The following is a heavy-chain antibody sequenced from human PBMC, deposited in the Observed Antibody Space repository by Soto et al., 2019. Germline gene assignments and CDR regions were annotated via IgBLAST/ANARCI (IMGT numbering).Heavy chain of an antibody. Sequence: GGSLRLSCAASGFTFSSYAMSWVRQAPGKGLEWVSAISGSGGSTYYADSVKGRFTISRDNSQNTLYLQMNSLRAEDTAVYYCAKEGGSSSSGLASDYWGQGTLVTVSS. J-gene: IGHJ4*02. CDR1: GFTFSSYA. V-gene: IGHV3-23*01. CDR3: AKEGGSSSSGLASDY. CDR2: ISGSGGST. D-gene: IGHD6-6*01.